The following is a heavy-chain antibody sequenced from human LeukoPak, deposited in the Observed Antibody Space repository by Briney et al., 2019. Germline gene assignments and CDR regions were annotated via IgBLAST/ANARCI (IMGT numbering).Heavy chain of an antibody. J-gene: IGHJ6*03. Sequence: ASVSVSCKASGYTFTNFGISWGRQAPGQGLEWMGWISAYNGNTNYAQKLQGRVTINTDTSTSTAYIERRSLRSDDPPVYYCARQQWMATINGSGDYYYMYVRGKGTTVTIS. CDR3: ARQQWMATINGSGDYYYMYV. CDR2: ISAYNGNT. D-gene: IGHD5-24*01. CDR1: GYTFTNFG. V-gene: IGHV1-18*01.